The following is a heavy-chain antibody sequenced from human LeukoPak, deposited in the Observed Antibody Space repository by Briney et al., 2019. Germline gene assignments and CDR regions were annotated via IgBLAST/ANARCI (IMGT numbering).Heavy chain of an antibody. V-gene: IGHV4-59*11. CDR1: GGSISSHY. Sequence: SETLSLNCTVSGGSISSHYWSWIRQPPGKGLEWIGYIYYSGSTNYNPSLKSRVTISVDTSKNQFSLKLSSVTAADTAVYYCARDLRYYDFWSGYYTGAFDYWGQGTLVTVSS. CDR2: IYYSGST. J-gene: IGHJ4*02. CDR3: ARDLRYYDFWSGYYTGAFDY. D-gene: IGHD3-3*01.